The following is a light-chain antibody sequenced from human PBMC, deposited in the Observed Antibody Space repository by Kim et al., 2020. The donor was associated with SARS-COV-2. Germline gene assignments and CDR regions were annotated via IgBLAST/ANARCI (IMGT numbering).Light chain of an antibody. CDR1: MLARKY. CDR3: FSASDNNLV. J-gene: IGLJ3*02. CDR2: RDT. V-gene: IGLV3-27*01. Sequence: VSPEKTARITCSGDMLARKYAGWFQQKAGQAPVMVIYRDTERPSGIPGRFSGSTSGTTVTLTISGAQVEDEADYYCFSASDNNLVFGGGTQLTVL.